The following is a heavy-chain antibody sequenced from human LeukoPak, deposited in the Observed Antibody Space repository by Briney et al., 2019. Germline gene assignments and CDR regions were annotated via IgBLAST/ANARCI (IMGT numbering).Heavy chain of an antibody. CDR2: ISSSSSYI. CDR3: ASGRGYYDSRALDY. D-gene: IGHD3-22*01. J-gene: IGHJ4*02. Sequence: PGGSLRLSCAASGFTVSSNYMSWVRQAPGKGLEWVSSISSSSSYIYYADSVKGRFTISRDNAKNSLYLQMNSLRAEDTAVYYCASGRGYYDSRALDYWGQGTLVTVSS. CDR1: GFTVSSNY. V-gene: IGHV3-21*01.